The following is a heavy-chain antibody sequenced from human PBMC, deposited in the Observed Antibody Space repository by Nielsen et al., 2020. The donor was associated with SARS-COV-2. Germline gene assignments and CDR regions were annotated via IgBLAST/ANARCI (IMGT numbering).Heavy chain of an antibody. J-gene: IGHJ6*03. CDR1: GGSISSYY. D-gene: IGHD3-3*01. CDR3: ARSSLTYYDLWSGYYKDSGYMDV. CDR2: IYYSGST. V-gene: IGHV4-59*01. Sequence: SETLSLTCTVSGGSISSYYWSWIRQPPGKGLEWIGYIYYSGSTNYNPSLKSRVTISVDTSKNQFSLKLSSVTAADTAVYYCARSSLTYYDLWSGYYKDSGYMDVWGKGTTVTVSS.